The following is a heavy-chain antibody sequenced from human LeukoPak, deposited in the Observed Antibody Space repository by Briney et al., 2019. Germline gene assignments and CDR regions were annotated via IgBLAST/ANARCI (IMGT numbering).Heavy chain of an antibody. Sequence: GGSLRLSCAASGFTFSSYEMNWVRQAPGKGLEWVSYISSGSTIYYADSVKGRFTISRDNAKNSLYLQMNSLRAEDTAVYYCARDLRYYFDYWGQGTLVTVSS. D-gene: IGHD4-17*01. J-gene: IGHJ4*02. CDR1: GFTFSSYE. CDR3: ARDLRYYFDY. CDR2: ISSGSTI. V-gene: IGHV3-48*03.